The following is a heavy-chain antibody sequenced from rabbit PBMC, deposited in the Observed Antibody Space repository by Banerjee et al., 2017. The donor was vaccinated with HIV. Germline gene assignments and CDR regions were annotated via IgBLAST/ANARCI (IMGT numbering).Heavy chain of an antibody. D-gene: IGHD6-1*01. V-gene: IGHV1S43*01. CDR2: IYINTGRT. J-gene: IGHJ4*01. CDR1: GIDFSSFYY. Sequence: QQQLEESGGGLVKPGGTLTLTCKASGIDFSSFYYMCWVRQAPGKGLELIACIYINTGRTWYASWVNGRFTISKTSSTTVTLQMTSLTAADTATYFCARRGATNYNLWGPGTLVTDS. CDR3: ARRGATNYNL.